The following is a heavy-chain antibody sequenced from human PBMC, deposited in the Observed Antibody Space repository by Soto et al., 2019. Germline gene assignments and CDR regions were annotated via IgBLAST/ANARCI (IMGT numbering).Heavy chain of an antibody. D-gene: IGHD3-3*01. J-gene: IGHJ4*02. V-gene: IGHV4-34*01. Sequence: SETLSLTCTVSGGSISGYYWSWIRQPPGKGLEWIGEINHSGSTNYNPSLKSRVTISVDTSKNQFSLKLSSVTAADTAVYYCARGPDDFWSRYYEYWGQGTLVTVSS. CDR2: INHSGST. CDR3: ARGPDDFWSRYYEY. CDR1: GGSISGYY.